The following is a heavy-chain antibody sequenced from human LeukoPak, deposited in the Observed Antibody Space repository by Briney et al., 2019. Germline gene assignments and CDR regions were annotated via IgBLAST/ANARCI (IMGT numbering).Heavy chain of an antibody. CDR2: IYTSGST. Sequence: SETLSLTCTVYGVSISSGSYYWSWIRQPAGKGLEWIGRIYTSGSTNYNPSLKSRVTMSVDTSKNQFSLKLSSVTAADTAVYYCARGPLGLYYFDYWGQGTLVTVSS. J-gene: IGHJ4*02. CDR1: GVSISSGSYY. V-gene: IGHV4-61*02. CDR3: ARGPLGLYYFDY.